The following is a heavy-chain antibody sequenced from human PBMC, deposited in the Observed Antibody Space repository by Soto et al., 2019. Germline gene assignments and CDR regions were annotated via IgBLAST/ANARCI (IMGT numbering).Heavy chain of an antibody. CDR3: ARAYGKYFDY. J-gene: IGHJ4*02. Sequence: PGESLKISCKGSGYTFTSYWIGWVRQLPGKGLEWMGIIYPAGSDTRYSPSFQGQVTISADKSISTAYLQWSSLRAPDTAMYFCARAYGKYFDYWGQGTPVTVSS. V-gene: IGHV5-51*01. CDR2: IYPAGSDT. CDR1: GYTFTSYW. D-gene: IGHD3-10*01.